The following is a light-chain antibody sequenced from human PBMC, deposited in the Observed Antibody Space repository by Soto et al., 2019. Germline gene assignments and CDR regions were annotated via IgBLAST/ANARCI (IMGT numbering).Light chain of an antibody. CDR2: DAS. V-gene: IGKV3-11*01. CDR3: QQRSAGVT. Sequence: IVLTQYPATLSLSPGERATLSCRASQSISNYLAWYQHKPGQAPRLLIYDASNRATATPPRFSGSGSGTDFTLTISSLEPEDFAVYYCQQRSAGVTFGQGTRLEIK. CDR1: QSISNY. J-gene: IGKJ5*01.